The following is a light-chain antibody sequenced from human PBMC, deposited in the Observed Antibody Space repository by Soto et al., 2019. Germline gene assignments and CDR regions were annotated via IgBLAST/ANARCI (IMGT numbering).Light chain of an antibody. CDR3: QQSYSTPYT. V-gene: IGKV1-39*01. Sequence: DIQMTQSPSSLSASVGDRVTITCRASQGISSYLNWYQQKQGKAPKLLIFDASSLQSGVPSRFSGSGSGTDFTLTISSPQPEDVATYYCQQSYSTPYTFGHGTKLEIK. J-gene: IGKJ2*01. CDR1: QGISSY. CDR2: DAS.